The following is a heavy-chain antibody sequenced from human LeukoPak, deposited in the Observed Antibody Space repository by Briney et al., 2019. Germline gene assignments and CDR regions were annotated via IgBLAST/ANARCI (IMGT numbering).Heavy chain of an antibody. CDR3: ARTTLGYSYGLQDY. D-gene: IGHD5-18*01. V-gene: IGHV4-4*07. Sequence: SETLSLTCTVSGGSMSSYYWSWIRQPAGKGLEWIGRIYTSGSTNYNPSLKSRVTMSVDTSKNQFSLKLTSVTAADTAVYYCARTTLGYSYGLQDYWGQGTLVTVPS. CDR2: IYTSGST. J-gene: IGHJ4*02. CDR1: GGSMSSYY.